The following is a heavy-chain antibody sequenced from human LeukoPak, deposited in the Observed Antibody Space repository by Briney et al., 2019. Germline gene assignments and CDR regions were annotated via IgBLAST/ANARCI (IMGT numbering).Heavy chain of an antibody. J-gene: IGHJ4*02. CDR2: ISSSSSYI. CDR3: ARVRGYSYGPNDY. Sequence: GGSLRLSCAVSGFTFSSYSMNWVRQAPGKGLEWVSSISSSSSYIYYADSVKGRFTISRDNAKSSLYLQMNSLRAEDTAVYYCARVRGYSYGPNDYWGQGTLVTVSS. D-gene: IGHD5-18*01. V-gene: IGHV3-21*01. CDR1: GFTFSSYS.